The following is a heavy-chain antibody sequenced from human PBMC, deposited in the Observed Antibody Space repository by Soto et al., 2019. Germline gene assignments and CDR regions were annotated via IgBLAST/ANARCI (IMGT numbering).Heavy chain of an antibody. CDR2: INAGNGNT. CDR3: ARQAEGGYYYGY. CDR1: GYTFTSYA. D-gene: IGHD5-12*01. V-gene: IGHV1-3*01. J-gene: IGHJ4*02. Sequence: QVQLVQSGAEVKKPGASVKVSCKASGYTFTSYAMHWVRQAPGQRLEWMGWINAGNGNTKYSQKFQGRVTITSDTSASTAYMELSSLRSEDTAVYYCARQAEGGYYYGYWGQGTLVTVSS.